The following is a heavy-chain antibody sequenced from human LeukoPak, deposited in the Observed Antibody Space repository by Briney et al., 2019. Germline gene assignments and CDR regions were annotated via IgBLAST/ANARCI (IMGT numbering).Heavy chain of an antibody. CDR3: ARVDCSSTSCSLNDAFDI. CDR1: GYTFTCYY. V-gene: IGHV1-2*02. D-gene: IGHD2-2*01. Sequence: ASVKVSCKASGYTFTCYYMHWVRQAPGQGLEWMGWINPNGGGTNYAQKFQGRVTMTRDTSISTAYMELSRLRSDDTAVYYCARVDCSSTSCSLNDAFDIWGQGTMVTVSS. J-gene: IGHJ3*02. CDR2: INPNGGGT.